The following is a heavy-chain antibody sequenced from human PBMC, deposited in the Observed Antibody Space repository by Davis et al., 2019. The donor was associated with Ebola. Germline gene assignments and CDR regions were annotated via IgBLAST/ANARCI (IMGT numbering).Heavy chain of an antibody. J-gene: IGHJ3*02. D-gene: IGHD1-20*01. Sequence: PGGSLRLSCAASGFTFSSYGMHWVRQAPGKGLEWVAFIRYDGSNKYYADSVKGRFTISRGNSKNTLYLQMNSLRAEDTAVYYCHITGTTQDLDAFDIWGQGTMVTVSS. CDR1: GFTFSSYG. V-gene: IGHV3-30*02. CDR3: HITGTTQDLDAFDI. CDR2: IRYDGSNK.